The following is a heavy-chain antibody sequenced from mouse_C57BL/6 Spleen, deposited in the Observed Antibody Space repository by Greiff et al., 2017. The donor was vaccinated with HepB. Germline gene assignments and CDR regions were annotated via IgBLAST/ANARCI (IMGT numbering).Heavy chain of an antibody. CDR3: ARTGVLQAMDY. CDR2: ISSGSSTI. V-gene: IGHV5-17*01. D-gene: IGHD1-1*01. Sequence: EVHLVESGGGLVKPGGSLKLSCAASGFTFSDYGMHWVRQAPEKGLEWVAYISSGSSTIYYADTVKGRFTISRDNAKNTLFLHMTSLRSEDTAMYYWARTGVLQAMDYWGQGTSVTVSS. J-gene: IGHJ4*01. CDR1: GFTFSDYG.